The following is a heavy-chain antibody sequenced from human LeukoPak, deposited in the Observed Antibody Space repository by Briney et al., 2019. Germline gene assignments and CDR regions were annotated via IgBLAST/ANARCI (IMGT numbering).Heavy chain of an antibody. J-gene: IGHJ4*02. V-gene: IGHV3-23*01. Sequence: PGGPLRLSCATYGFPFSDFSMSWVRQAPGKGLEWISTTNSGGTSTYYAESVKGRFTISRDNSKNTLYLQMSSLRVEDTAVYYCAKQSYARSLGEGGPGTLVSVSS. CDR2: TNSGGTST. CDR3: AKQSYARSLGE. CDR1: GFPFSDFS. D-gene: IGHD2-8*01.